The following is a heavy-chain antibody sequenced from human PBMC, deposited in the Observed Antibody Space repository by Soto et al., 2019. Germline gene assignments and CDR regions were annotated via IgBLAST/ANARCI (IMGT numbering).Heavy chain of an antibody. J-gene: IGHJ6*03. D-gene: IGHD6-6*01. CDR1: GVTPSGFA. CDR3: ARRARPDFYYMDV. V-gene: IGHV3-64*01. CDR2: ISSNGVGT. Sequence: SGGYPRLSFAASGVTPSGFAMGWVRPVSGKGLEYVSGISSNGVGTYYANSVQGRFTISRDNSKNTVYLQMGSLRPEDMAVYYCARRARPDFYYMDVWGKGTTVTVSS.